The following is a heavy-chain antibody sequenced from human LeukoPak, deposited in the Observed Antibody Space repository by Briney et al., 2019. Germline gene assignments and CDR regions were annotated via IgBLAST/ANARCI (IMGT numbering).Heavy chain of an antibody. Sequence: GGSLRLSCAAPGFTFSSYSMNWVRQAPGKGLEWVSSISSSSYIYYADLVKGRFTISRDNAKNSLYLQMNSLRAEDTAVYYCAREDDTAMVKNAFDIWGQGTMVTVSS. V-gene: IGHV3-21*01. CDR3: AREDDTAMVKNAFDI. J-gene: IGHJ3*02. D-gene: IGHD5-18*01. CDR1: GFTFSSYS. CDR2: ISSSSYI.